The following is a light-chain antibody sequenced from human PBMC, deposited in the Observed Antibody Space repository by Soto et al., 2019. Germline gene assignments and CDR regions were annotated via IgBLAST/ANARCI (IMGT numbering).Light chain of an antibody. Sequence: DIVMTQSPESLAVSLGERATINYKSSQSVLHKTNNKNYLAWYQQKPGQPPKLLIYWASTRESGVPDRFSGSGSGTDFTLTISNLQAEDVAVYYCQQLYSTPPYTFGRGTKLEI. CDR1: QSVLHKTNNKNY. CDR3: QQLYSTPPYT. V-gene: IGKV4-1*01. J-gene: IGKJ2*01. CDR2: WAS.